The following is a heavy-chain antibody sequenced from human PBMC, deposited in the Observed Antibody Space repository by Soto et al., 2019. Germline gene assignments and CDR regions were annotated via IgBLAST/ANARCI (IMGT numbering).Heavy chain of an antibody. CDR3: ARHSWRLSLTGGTYFEF. D-gene: IGHD3-9*01. CDR2: IYPADSDT. V-gene: IGHV5-51*01. Sequence: GESLKISCKGSGYSFSNYWIGWVRQIPGKGLEWMGMIYPADSDTKYSPSFEGQITISADRSISTAYLQWSGLKASDTAMYYCARHSWRLSLTGGTYFEFWGQGALVTVSS. CDR1: GYSFSNYW. J-gene: IGHJ4*02.